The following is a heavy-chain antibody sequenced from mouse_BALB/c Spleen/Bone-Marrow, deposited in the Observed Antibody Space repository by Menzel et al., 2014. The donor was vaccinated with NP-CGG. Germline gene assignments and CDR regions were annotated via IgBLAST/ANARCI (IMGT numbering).Heavy chain of an antibody. D-gene: IGHD1-1*01. V-gene: IGHV3-2*02. CDR1: GYSITSDYA. CDR2: ISYSGNT. J-gene: IGHJ4*01. CDR3: ARYYYASTYYYPMDH. Sequence: EVKLQESGPGLVKPSQSLSLTCTVTGYSITSDYAWNWIRQFPGDKLEWMGHISYSGNTNYNPSLKSRISITRDMSKNQFFLQLKSVTTEDTGTYYCARYYYASTYYYPMDHWGQGTSVTVSS.